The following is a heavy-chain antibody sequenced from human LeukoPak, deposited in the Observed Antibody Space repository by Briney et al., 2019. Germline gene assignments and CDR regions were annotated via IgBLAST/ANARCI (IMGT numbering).Heavy chain of an antibody. D-gene: IGHD4-17*01. Sequence: GGSLRLSCAASGFTVSSNYMSWVRQAPGKGLEWVSVIYSGGSTYYADSVKGRFTISRDNSKNTLYLQMNSLRAEDTAVYYCAKDMTTVTTVAPFDYWGQGTLVTVSS. CDR1: GFTVSSNY. CDR3: AKDMTTVTTVAPFDY. J-gene: IGHJ4*02. CDR2: IYSGGST. V-gene: IGHV3-53*01.